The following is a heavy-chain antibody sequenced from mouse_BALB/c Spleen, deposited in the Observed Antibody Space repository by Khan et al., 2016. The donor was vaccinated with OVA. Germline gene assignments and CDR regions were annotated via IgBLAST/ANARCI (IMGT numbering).Heavy chain of an antibody. Sequence: QVQLKQSGPGLVAPSQSLSITCTVSGFSLTSYGVHWVRQPPGKGLEWLGVIWAGGSTNYNSALMSRLSISKDNSKSQVFLKMNSLQTDDTAMYYCAREGSTMITTAFAYWGQGTVVTVSA. CDR1: GFSLTSYG. CDR2: IWAGGST. D-gene: IGHD2-4*01. CDR3: AREGSTMITTAFAY. V-gene: IGHV2-9*02. J-gene: IGHJ3*01.